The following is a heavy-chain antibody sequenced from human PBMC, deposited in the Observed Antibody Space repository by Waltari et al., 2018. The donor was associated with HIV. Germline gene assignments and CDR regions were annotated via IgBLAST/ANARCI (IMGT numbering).Heavy chain of an antibody. J-gene: IGHJ4*02. CDR1: GFTFSSYA. CDR3: ARDLRSYYDSSGYYLN. CDR2: ISYDGSNK. Sequence: QVQLVESGGGVVQPGRSLRLSCAASGFTFSSYAMHWVRQAPGKGLEWVAVISYDGSNKYYADSVKCRFTISRDNSKNTLYLQMNSLRAEDTAVYYCARDLRSYYDSSGYYLNWGQGTLVTVSS. V-gene: IGHV3-30*04. D-gene: IGHD3-22*01.